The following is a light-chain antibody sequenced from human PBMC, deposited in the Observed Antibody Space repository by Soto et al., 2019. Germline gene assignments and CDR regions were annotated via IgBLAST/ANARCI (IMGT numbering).Light chain of an antibody. Sequence: QSALTQPASVSGSPGQSITISCTGTSSDDGSYNLVSWYQQYPGKAPKLMIFEDDERPSGVSNRFSGSKSGNTASLTLSGLQAEDEADYYCYSYAGRSTSVFGGGTQLTVL. V-gene: IGLV2-23*01. J-gene: IGLJ2*01. CDR1: SSDDGSYNL. CDR3: YSYAGRSTSV. CDR2: EDD.